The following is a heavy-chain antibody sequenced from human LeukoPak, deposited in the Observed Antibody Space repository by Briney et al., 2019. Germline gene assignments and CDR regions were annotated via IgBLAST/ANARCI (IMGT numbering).Heavy chain of an antibody. CDR2: ISSSSSYI. V-gene: IGHV3-21*01. J-gene: IGHJ4*02. CDR1: GFTFSSYS. Sequence: KTGGSLRLSCAASGFTFSSYSMNWVRQAPGKGLEWVSSISSSSSYIYYADSVKGRFTISRDNAKNSLYLQMNSLRAEDTAVYYRAREGKDILTGYYSFDYWGQGTLVTVSS. CDR3: AREGKDILTGYYSFDY. D-gene: IGHD3-9*01.